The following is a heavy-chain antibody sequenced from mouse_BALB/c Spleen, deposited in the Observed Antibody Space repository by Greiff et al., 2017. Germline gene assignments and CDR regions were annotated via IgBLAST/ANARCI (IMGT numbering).Heavy chain of an antibody. CDR2: INPDSSTI. J-gene: IGHJ4*01. CDR1: GFDFSRYW. CDR3: ARRRGSSYYAMDY. Sequence: EVKVVESGGGLVQPGGSLKLSCAASGFDFSRYWMSWVRQAPGKGLEWIGEINPDSSTINYMPSLKDKFIISRDNAKNTLYLQMSKVRSEDTALYYCARRRGSSYYAMDYWGQGTSVTVSS. D-gene: IGHD1-1*01. V-gene: IGHV4-1*02.